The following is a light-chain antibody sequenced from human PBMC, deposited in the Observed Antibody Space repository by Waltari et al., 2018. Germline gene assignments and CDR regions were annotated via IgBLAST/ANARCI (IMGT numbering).Light chain of an antibody. V-gene: IGLV2-14*03. CDR1: SSDVGGFNS. J-gene: IGLJ2*01. CDR2: DVS. Sequence: QSALTQPASVSGSPGQSITISCPGTSSDVGGFNSVSWYQDHPGQAPKVIIYDVSNRPSGVSDRFSGSKSGNTASLTISGLQAEDEADYYCSSQSSNDVVLFGGGTKLTVL. CDR3: SSQSSNDVVL.